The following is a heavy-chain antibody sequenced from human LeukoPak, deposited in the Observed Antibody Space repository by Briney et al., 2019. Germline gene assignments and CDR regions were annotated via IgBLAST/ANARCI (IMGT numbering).Heavy chain of an antibody. V-gene: IGHV4-34*01. CDR2: INHSGST. CDR1: GGSFSGYY. Sequence: PSGTLSLTCAVYGGSFSGYYWSWIRQPPGKGLEWIGEINHSGSTNYNPSLKSRVTISVDTSKNQFSLKLSSVTAADTAVYYCARQPHRGSLNWFDPWGQGTLVTVSS. D-gene: IGHD3-10*01. J-gene: IGHJ5*02. CDR3: ARQPHRGSLNWFDP.